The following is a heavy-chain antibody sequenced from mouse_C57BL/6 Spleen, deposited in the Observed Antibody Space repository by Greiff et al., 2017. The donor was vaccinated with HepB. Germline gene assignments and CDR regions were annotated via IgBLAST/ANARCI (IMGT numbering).Heavy chain of an antibody. V-gene: IGHV5-9*01. CDR3: ARHYYGSRRGYYYAMDY. CDR2: ISGGGGNT. Sequence: EVQVVESGGGLVKPGGSLKLSCAASGFTFSSYTMSWVRQTPEKRLEWVATISGGGGNTYYPDSVKGRFTISRDNAKNTLYLQMSSLRSEDTALYYCARHYYGSRRGYYYAMDYWGQGTSVTVSS. D-gene: IGHD1-1*01. J-gene: IGHJ4*01. CDR1: GFTFSSYT.